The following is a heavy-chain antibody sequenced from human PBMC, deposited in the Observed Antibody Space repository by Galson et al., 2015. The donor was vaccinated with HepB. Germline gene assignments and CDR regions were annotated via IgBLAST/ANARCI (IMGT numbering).Heavy chain of an antibody. J-gene: IGHJ3*02. CDR3: TRDGWGNTISEGGFDI. Sequence: SVKVSCKASGYTFTNYGISWVRQAPGQGLEWMGWISAYKGNTNYAQNFQGRVTMTTDTSTSTAYMELTSLRSDDTAVYYCTRDGWGNTISEGGFDIWGQGTMVTVSS. D-gene: IGHD3-10*01. CDR1: GYTFTNYG. V-gene: IGHV1-18*04. CDR2: ISAYKGNT.